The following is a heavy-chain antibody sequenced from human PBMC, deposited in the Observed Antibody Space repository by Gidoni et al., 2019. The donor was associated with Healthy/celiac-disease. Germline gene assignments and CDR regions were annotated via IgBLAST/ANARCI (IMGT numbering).Heavy chain of an antibody. Sequence: QVQLQESGPGLVKPSETLSLTCAVSGYSISSGYYWGWIRQPPGKGLEWIGSIYHSGSTYYNPSIKSRVTISVDTSKNQFSLKLSSVTAADTAGYYCARAGYSSGWIFDYWGQGTLVTVSS. V-gene: IGHV4-38-2*01. D-gene: IGHD6-19*01. J-gene: IGHJ4*02. CDR2: IYHSGST. CDR3: ARAGYSSGWIFDY. CDR1: GYSISSGYY.